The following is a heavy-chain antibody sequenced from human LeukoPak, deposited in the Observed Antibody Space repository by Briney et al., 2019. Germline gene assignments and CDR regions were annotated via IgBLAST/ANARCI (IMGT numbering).Heavy chain of an antibody. D-gene: IGHD6-19*01. CDR1: GGAFSGFY. V-gene: IGHV4-34*01. CDR3: ARVLKQWLVQGGFDY. J-gene: IGHJ4*02. CDR2: INHSGST. Sequence: FENPSLTCAVYGGAFSGFYWGWIRQPPGKGPGWVGEINHSGSTNYNPSLKSRVTISVDTSKNQFSLKLSSVTAAGTAVYYCARVLKQWLVQGGFDYWGQGTLVTVSS.